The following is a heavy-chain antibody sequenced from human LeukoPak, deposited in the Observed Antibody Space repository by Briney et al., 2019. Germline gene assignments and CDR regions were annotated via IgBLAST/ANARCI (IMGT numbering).Heavy chain of an antibody. CDR1: GFTFDDYV. CDR2: INWNGGSP. CDR3: ALGSSWDYYYYMDV. V-gene: IGHV3-20*04. Sequence: GGSLRLSCATSGFTFDDYVMSWVRQAPGKGLEWVSGINWNGGSPRYADSVKGRFTISRDNAKNSLYLQMNSLRAEDTALYYCALGSSWDYYYYMDVWGKGTTVTVSS. D-gene: IGHD6-13*01. J-gene: IGHJ6*03.